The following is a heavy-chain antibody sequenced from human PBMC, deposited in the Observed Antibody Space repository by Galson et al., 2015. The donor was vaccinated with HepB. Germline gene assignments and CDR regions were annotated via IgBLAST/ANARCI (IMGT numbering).Heavy chain of an antibody. V-gene: IGHV5-10-1*01. CDR2: VDPRDSST. CDR1: GYSFTSYW. Sequence: QSGAEVKKPGESLKISCKGSGYSFTSYWINWVRQMPGKGLEWMGRVDPRDSSTSYSPSFQGHVAVSVDKSISTAYLQWSSLKASDTAMYYCALRGDYYGSVARRPFDIWGQGTMVTVSS. D-gene: IGHD3-10*01. CDR3: ALRGDYYGSVARRPFDI. J-gene: IGHJ3*02.